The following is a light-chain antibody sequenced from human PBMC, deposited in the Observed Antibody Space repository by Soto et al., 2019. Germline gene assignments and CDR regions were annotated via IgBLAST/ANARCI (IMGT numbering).Light chain of an antibody. CDR3: QHRSNWPLT. CDR1: QSVSSSY. J-gene: IGKJ4*01. V-gene: IGKV3D-20*02. CDR2: GAS. Sequence: ESVLADFTGTLSLSSGERATLPWRASQSVSSSYLAWYQQKPGQAPRLLIYGASTRATDVPDRFSGSGSGTDFTLTISSLEPEDFAVYYCQHRSNWPLTFGGGTKVDIK.